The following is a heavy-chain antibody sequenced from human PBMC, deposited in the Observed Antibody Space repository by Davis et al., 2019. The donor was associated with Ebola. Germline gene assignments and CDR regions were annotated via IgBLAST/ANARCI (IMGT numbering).Heavy chain of an antibody. CDR2: IKEDGSEK. CDR1: GFSFSNCW. Sequence: PGGSLRLSCAASGFSFSNCWMSWVRQAPGKGLEWVANIKEDGSEKYYVDSVKGRFTISRDNAKNSLYLQMNSLRVEDTAMYYCAREMRGTADNHWGQGTLVTVSS. V-gene: IGHV3-7*01. CDR3: AREMRGTADNH. D-gene: IGHD1/OR15-1a*01. J-gene: IGHJ4*02.